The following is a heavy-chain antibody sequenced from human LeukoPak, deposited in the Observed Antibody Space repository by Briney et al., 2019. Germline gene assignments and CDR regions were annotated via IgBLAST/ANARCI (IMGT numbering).Heavy chain of an antibody. CDR2: IVPSLGTA. V-gene: IGHV1-69*04. D-gene: IGHD6-13*01. CDR1: GGTFSTYA. J-gene: IGHJ4*02. CDR3: ARVPQGSSWPYYFDY. Sequence: SVTVSCKASGGTFSTYAISWVRQAPGQGLEWVGRIVPSLGTANYAQNFQGRVTITADRSTTTAYMELSSLRSEDTAVYYCARVPQGSSWPYYFDYWGQGTLVTVSS.